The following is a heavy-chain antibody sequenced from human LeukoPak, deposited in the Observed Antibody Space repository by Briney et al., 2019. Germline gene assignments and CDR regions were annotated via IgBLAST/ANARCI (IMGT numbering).Heavy chain of an antibody. V-gene: IGHV3-74*01. CDR2: INSDGSST. D-gene: IGHD1-26*01. CDR1: AFTFSSYW. Sequence: GGSLRLSCAASAFTFSSYWMHWVRQAPGKGLVWVSRINSDGSSTNYADSVKGRFTISRDNAKNTLYLQMNSLRAEDTAVYYCARDGDSGSYDFDYWGQGTLVTVSS. J-gene: IGHJ4*02. CDR3: ARDGDSGSYDFDY.